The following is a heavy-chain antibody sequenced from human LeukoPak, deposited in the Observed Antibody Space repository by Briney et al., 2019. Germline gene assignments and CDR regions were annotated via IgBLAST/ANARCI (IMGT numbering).Heavy chain of an antibody. J-gene: IGHJ4*02. CDR2: IYYSGST. D-gene: IGHD6-19*01. CDR1: GGSISSSSYY. V-gene: IGHV4-39*07. CDR3: ARAGYSSGWYRGDYFDY. Sequence: SETLSLTCTVSGGSISSSSYYWGWIRQPPGKGLEWIGSIYYSGSTYYNPSLKSRVTISVDKSKNQFSLKLSSVTAADTAVYYCARAGYSSGWYRGDYFDYWGQGTLVTVSS.